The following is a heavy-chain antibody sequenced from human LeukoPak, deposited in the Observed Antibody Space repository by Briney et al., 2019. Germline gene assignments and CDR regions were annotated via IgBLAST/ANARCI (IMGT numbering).Heavy chain of an antibody. CDR1: GYTFTSYD. CDR3: ASGSTLQSWALPSDY. D-gene: IGHD6-13*01. Sequence: GASVKVSCKASGYTFTSYDINWVRQATGQGLEWMGWMNPNSGNTGYAQKFQGRVTITRNTSISTAYMELSSLRSEDTAVYYCASGSTLQSWALPSDYWGQGTLVTVSS. V-gene: IGHV1-8*03. CDR2: MNPNSGNT. J-gene: IGHJ4*02.